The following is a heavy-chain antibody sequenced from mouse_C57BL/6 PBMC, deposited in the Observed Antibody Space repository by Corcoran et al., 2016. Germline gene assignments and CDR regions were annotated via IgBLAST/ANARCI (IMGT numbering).Heavy chain of an antibody. CDR3: ARSYGSSYGYYFDY. Sequence: QVQLQQSGAELVKPGASVKISCKASGYAFSSYWMNWVKQRPGKGLEWIGQIYPGDGDTNYNGKFKGKATLTADKSSSTAYMQLSSLTSEDSAVYFCARSYGSSYGYYFDYWGQGTTLTVSS. J-gene: IGHJ2*01. D-gene: IGHD1-1*01. CDR2: IYPGDGDT. V-gene: IGHV1-80*01. CDR1: GYAFSSYW.